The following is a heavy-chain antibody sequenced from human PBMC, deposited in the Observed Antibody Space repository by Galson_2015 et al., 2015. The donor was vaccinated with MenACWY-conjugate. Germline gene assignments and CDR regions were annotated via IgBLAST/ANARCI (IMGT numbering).Heavy chain of an antibody. Sequence: SLRLSCAASGFTFSSYSFNWVRQAPGKGLEWISYIGGSSSPIHYADSVKGRFTIPRDDATNSLHLQMNSLRAEDTAVYFCVRDYLWAFDFWGQGTLVTVSS. D-gene: IGHD3-16*01. CDR3: VRDYLWAFDF. CDR1: GFTFSSYS. J-gene: IGHJ4*02. CDR2: IGGSSSPI. V-gene: IGHV3-48*01.